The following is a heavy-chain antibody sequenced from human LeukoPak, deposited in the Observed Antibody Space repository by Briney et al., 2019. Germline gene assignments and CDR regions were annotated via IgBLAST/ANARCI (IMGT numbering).Heavy chain of an antibody. D-gene: IGHD5-18*01. Sequence: SETLSLTCTVSGGSIGSYYWSWIRQPPGKGLEWIGYIYDNGSGNYNPSLKSRVTISVDTSKNQFSLKLSSVTAADTAVYYCARGAMADDAFDIWGQGTMVTVSS. J-gene: IGHJ3*02. CDR1: GGSIGSYY. CDR3: ARGAMADDAFDI. V-gene: IGHV4-59*01. CDR2: IYDNGSG.